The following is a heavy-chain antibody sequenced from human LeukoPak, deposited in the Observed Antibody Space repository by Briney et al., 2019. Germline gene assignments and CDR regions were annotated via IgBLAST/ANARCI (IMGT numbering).Heavy chain of an antibody. CDR1: GGSISSGGYY. D-gene: IGHD3-9*01. CDR3: ARGGDILTGYYSLGY. Sequence: SETLSLTCTVSGGSISSGGYYWSWIRRPPGKGLEWIGYIYYSGSTYYNPSLKSRVTISVDTSKNQFSLKLSSVTAADTAVYYCARGGDILTGYYSLGYWGQGTLVTVSS. CDR2: IYYSGST. J-gene: IGHJ4*02. V-gene: IGHV4-30-4*08.